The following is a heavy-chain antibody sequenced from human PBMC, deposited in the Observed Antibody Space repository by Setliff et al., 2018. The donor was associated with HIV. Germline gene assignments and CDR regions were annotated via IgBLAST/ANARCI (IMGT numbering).Heavy chain of an antibody. CDR1: GSTFSTYA. D-gene: IGHD3-10*01. V-gene: IGHV1-69*06. CDR2: IIPIFGTA. J-gene: IGHJ3*02. Sequence: SVKVSCKASGSTFSTYAISWVRQAPGQGLEWMGRIIPIFGTANYAQKFQGRVTITADKSTSTAYMELSSLRSEDTAVYYCARGVTLVRGGRGDIWGQGTMVTVSS. CDR3: ARGVTLVRGGRGDI.